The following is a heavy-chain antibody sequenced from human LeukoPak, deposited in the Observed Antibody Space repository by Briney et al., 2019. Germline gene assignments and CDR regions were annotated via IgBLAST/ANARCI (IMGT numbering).Heavy chain of an antibody. Sequence: GRSLRLSCAASGFTFDNYAMHWVRQAPGKGLEWLSIISWNSCYIGYADSVKGRFTISRDNAKNSLDLQMNSLRTEDTAFYYCSKGGGTYSSGYFFDYWGQGTLATVSS. CDR1: GFTFDNYA. V-gene: IGHV3-9*01. CDR2: ISWNSCYI. J-gene: IGHJ4*02. CDR3: SKGGGTYSSGYFFDY. D-gene: IGHD6-19*01.